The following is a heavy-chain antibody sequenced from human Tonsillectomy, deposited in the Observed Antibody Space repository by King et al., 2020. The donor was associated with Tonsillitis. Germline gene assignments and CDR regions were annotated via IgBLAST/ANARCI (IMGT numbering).Heavy chain of an antibody. CDR3: AGEGASWYFLVNLFVP. V-gene: IGHV3-30*04. J-gene: IGHJ5*02. CDR1: EFTFNSYT. CDR2: ISYDGNNK. Sequence: VQLVESGGGVVQPGRSLRLSCAASEFTFNSYTMHWVRQAPGKGLEWVAVISYDGNNKYYADSVKGRFTISRDNSRNTLYLQMNSLRVEDTAVYYCAGEGASWYFLVNLFVPWGQGTLGSVSA. D-gene: IGHD6-13*01.